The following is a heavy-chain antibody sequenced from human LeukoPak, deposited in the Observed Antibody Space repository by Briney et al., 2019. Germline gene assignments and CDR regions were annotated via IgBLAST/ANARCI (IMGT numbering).Heavy chain of an antibody. CDR3: ARDKELDTAMAIRYYFDY. CDR2: IYYSGST. D-gene: IGHD5-18*01. Sequence: SETLSLTCTVSGDSISDYYWNWIRQPPGKGLEWIGYIYYSGSTNYSPSLKSRVTISVDTSKKQFSLKLSSVTAADTAIYYCARDKELDTAMAIRYYFDYWGQGTLVTVSS. V-gene: IGHV4-59*12. J-gene: IGHJ4*02. CDR1: GDSISDYY.